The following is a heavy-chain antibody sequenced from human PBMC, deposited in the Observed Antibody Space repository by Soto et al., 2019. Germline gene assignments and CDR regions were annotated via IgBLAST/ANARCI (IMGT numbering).Heavy chain of an antibody. D-gene: IGHD2-15*01. CDR2: VYYSGST. J-gene: IGHJ5*02. CDR1: GGSVRSGNYY. V-gene: IGHV4-61*01. Sequence: QVQLQESGPGLVKPSETLSLTCTVSGGSVRSGNYYWTWIRQPPGKGLEWIGFVYYSGSTNYNPPLKSRATISLGTSKNQFSLKLTSVTAADTAVYYCAGAVYCSGASCSFDHWGQGTLVTVSS. CDR3: AGAVYCSGASCSFDH.